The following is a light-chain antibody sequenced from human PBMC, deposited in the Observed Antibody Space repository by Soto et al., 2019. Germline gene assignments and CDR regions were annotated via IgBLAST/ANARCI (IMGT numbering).Light chain of an antibody. CDR2: TAS. Sequence: DVQMTQSPSTLSASVGDRVTITCRASQGISGWLAWYQQKPGRAPKLLIHTASTLESGVPSRFSGSASGTEFTLTISSLQPDDFATYYFQQYGDYSPITFGQGTRLEI. V-gene: IGKV1-5*03. J-gene: IGKJ5*01. CDR3: QQYGDYSPIT. CDR1: QGISGW.